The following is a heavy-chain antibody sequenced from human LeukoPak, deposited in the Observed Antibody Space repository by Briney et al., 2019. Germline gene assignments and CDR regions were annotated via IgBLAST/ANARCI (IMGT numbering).Heavy chain of an antibody. CDR2: IIPILGIA. V-gene: IGHV1-69*04. Sequence: ASVKVSCTASGYTFTSYGISWVRQAPGQGLEWMGRIIPILGIANYAQKFQGRVTITADKSTSTAYMELSSLRSEDTAVYYCASYPRVVPAAIGWFDPWGQGTLVTVSS. CDR1: GYTFTSYG. D-gene: IGHD2-2*01. J-gene: IGHJ5*02. CDR3: ASYPRVVPAAIGWFDP.